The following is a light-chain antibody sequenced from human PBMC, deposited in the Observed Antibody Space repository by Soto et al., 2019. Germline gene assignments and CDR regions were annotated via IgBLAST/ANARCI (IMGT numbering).Light chain of an antibody. CDR1: RSVGTH. CDR2: AVS. J-gene: IGKJ4*01. CDR3: QQTYRVPLT. V-gene: IGKV1-39*01. Sequence: DTVMTQSPSFVPASIGDRVTITCRASRSVGTHLNWYQQKPGKAPNTLIFAVSSLHDGAPTRFSGGGSGTYFTLTIDNLQPEDSATYYCQQTYRVPLTFGGGTKVEI.